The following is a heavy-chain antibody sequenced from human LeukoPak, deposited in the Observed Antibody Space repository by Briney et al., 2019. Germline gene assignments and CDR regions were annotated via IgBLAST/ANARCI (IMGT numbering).Heavy chain of an antibody. J-gene: IGHJ5*02. D-gene: IGHD2-2*01. CDR2: IYYSGST. CDR3: AGGEIVAVPPNAWFDP. Sequence: PSETLSLTCTVSGDSFSSYSLSWIRQPPGKGLEWIGCIYYSGSTNYNPSLKSRITISLDTSKNQFSLKLSSVTAADTAVYYCAGGEIVAVPPNAWFDPWGQGTLVTVSS. V-gene: IGHV4-59*01. CDR1: GDSFSSYS.